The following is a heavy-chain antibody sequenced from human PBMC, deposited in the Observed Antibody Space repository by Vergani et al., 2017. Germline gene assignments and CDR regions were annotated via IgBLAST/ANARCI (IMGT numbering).Heavy chain of an antibody. CDR3: ARANVELTTIRGGAFNI. CDR2: MNPNSGNT. J-gene: IGHJ3*02. Sequence: QVQLVQSGAVVKQPGASVKVSCKASGYTFTSYDINWVRQATGQGLEWMGWMNPNSGNTGYAQKFQGRVTITANESTNTAYMELSSLRSGDTAVYYCARANVELTTIRGGAFNIGGQGTMVTVSS. D-gene: IGHD5-24*01. V-gene: IGHV1-8*01. CDR1: GYTFTSYD.